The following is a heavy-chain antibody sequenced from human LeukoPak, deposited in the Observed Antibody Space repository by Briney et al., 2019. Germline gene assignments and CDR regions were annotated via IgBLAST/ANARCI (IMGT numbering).Heavy chain of an antibody. D-gene: IGHD6-19*01. Sequence: SETLSLTCTVSGGSISSYYWSWIRQPPGKGLEWIGYIYYSGSTNYNPSLKSRVTISVDTSKNQFSLKLSSVTAADTAVYYCVREGGWPRSHYWYFDLWGRGTLVTVSS. J-gene: IGHJ2*01. CDR3: VREGGWPRSHYWYFDL. CDR1: GGSISSYY. CDR2: IYYSGST. V-gene: IGHV4-59*01.